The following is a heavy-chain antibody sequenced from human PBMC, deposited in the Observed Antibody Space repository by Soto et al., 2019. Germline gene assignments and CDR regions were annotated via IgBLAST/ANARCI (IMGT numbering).Heavy chain of an antibody. J-gene: IGHJ5*02. Sequence: GASLKVSCKASGYTFTGYYMHCVRHTNGQGLEWIGWINPNSGGTNYAQKFQGWVTMTRDTSISTAYMELSRLRSDDTAVYYCARDRRYCTNGVCYLHNWFEPWGQGTLVTVSS. V-gene: IGHV1-2*04. CDR2: INPNSGGT. CDR3: ARDRRYCTNGVCYLHNWFEP. D-gene: IGHD2-8*01. CDR1: GYTFTGYY.